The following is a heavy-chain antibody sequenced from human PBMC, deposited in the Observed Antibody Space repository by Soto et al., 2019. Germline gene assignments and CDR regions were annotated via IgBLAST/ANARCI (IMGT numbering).Heavy chain of an antibody. CDR1: GFTFSSYR. D-gene: IGHD6-13*01. V-gene: IGHV3-30*03. CDR2: ISYDGSNK. J-gene: IGHJ6*02. CDR3: ARDPGGTHIAAAGNVGYYYYYGMDV. Sequence: GGSLRLSCAASGFTFSSYRMHWVRQAPGKGLEWVAVISYDGSNKYYADSVKGRFTISRDNSKNTLYLQMNSLRAEDTAVYYCARDPGGTHIAAAGNVGYYYYYGMDVWGQGTTVTVS.